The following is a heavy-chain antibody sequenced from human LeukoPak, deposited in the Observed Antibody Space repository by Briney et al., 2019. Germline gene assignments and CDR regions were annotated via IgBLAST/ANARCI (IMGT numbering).Heavy chain of an antibody. V-gene: IGHV3-30-3*01. Sequence: GRSLRLSCEASGFTFSSYAMHWVRQAPGKGLEWVAVISYDGSNKYYADSVKGRFTISRDNSKNTLYLQMNSLRAEDTAVYYCAACKGIVVDLFPAYWGQGTLVTVSS. CDR3: AACKGIVVDLFPAY. CDR1: GFTFSSYA. D-gene: IGHD3-22*01. J-gene: IGHJ4*02. CDR2: ISYDGSNK.